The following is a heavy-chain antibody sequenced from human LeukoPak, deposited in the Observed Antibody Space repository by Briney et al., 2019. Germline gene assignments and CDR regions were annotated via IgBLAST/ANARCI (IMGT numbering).Heavy chain of an antibody. D-gene: IGHD4-17*01. Sequence: GGSLRLSCAASGFTFSRYAMSWVRQAPGKGLEWVSAISGGGDNTYYADSVKDRFTISRDNSKNTLYLQMNTLRAEDTAVYYCARDSYSGDTRVRWFDPWGQGTLVTVSS. CDR3: ARDSYSGDTRVRWFDP. CDR1: GFTFSRYA. CDR2: ISGGGDNT. J-gene: IGHJ5*02. V-gene: IGHV3-23*01.